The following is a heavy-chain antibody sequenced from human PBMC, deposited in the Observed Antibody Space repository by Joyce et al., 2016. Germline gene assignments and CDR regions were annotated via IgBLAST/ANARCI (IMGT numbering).Heavy chain of an antibody. V-gene: IGHV2-5*02. CDR3: AHRVVVAGNRWADVVDV. CDR1: GFSLDTRGVG. J-gene: IGHJ3*01. Sequence: QITLKESGPALVKPTETLTLACTFSGFSLDTRGVGVAWIRQPPGKALEWLALIYWDDDKRYSPTLKNRVTDTRDSSGNQVALTMTSMDPVYTGTYYCAHRVVVAGNRWADVVDVWGQGTMVTVSS. CDR2: IYWDDDK. D-gene: IGHD2-21*01.